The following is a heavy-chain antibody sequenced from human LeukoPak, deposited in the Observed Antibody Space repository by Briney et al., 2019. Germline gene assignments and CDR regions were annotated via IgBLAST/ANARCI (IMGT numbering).Heavy chain of an antibody. J-gene: IGHJ4*02. CDR3: AKAQGILFSLFDY. Sequence: GGSLRLSCAASGFTFSTYAMNWVRQAPGKGLEWVSAIGGSDSRTYYADSVKGRFTISRDNSKNTLYLQMNSLRAEDTAVYFCAKAQGILFSLFDYWGQGTLVTVSS. CDR1: GFTFSTYA. V-gene: IGHV3-23*01. CDR2: IGGSDSRT.